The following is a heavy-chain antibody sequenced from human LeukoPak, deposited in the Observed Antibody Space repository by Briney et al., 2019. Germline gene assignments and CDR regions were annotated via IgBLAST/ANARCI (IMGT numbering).Heavy chain of an antibody. J-gene: IGHJ4*02. CDR3: AKAQPTLISRSFDC. CDR2: ISSDGKTE. CDR1: GFTFSSYG. Sequence: GGSLILSCVASGFTFSSYGMHWVRQAPGKGLEWVAVISSDGKTEIYADSVRGRFTISRDNSKGTHYLQMSSLRSEDTAVYYCAKAQPTLISRSFDCWGQGALVTVSS. D-gene: IGHD3-10*01. V-gene: IGHV3-30*18.